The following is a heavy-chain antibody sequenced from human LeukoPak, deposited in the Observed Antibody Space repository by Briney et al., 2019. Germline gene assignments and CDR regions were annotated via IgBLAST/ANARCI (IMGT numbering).Heavy chain of an antibody. CDR2: IYYSGST. J-gene: IGHJ2*01. Sequence: PSETLSLTCAVYGGSFSGYYWSWIRQPPGKGLEWIGYIYYSGSTNYNPSLKSRVTISVDTSKNQFSLKLSSVTAADTAVYYCARGSSSWYNHWYFDLWGRGTLVTVSS. CDR3: ARGSSSWYNHWYFDL. CDR1: GGSFSGYY. D-gene: IGHD6-13*01. V-gene: IGHV4-59*01.